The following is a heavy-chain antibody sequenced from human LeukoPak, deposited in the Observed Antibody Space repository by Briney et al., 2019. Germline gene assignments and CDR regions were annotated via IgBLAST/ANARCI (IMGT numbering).Heavy chain of an antibody. Sequence: SETLSLTRTVSGGSISSSSYYWGWIRQPPGKGLEWIGSIYYSGSTYYNPSLKSRVTISVDTSKNQFSLKLSSVTAADTAVYYCARYFRYCSGGSCYSEGIYWGQGTLVTVSS. D-gene: IGHD2-15*01. CDR1: GGSISSSSYY. J-gene: IGHJ4*02. CDR3: ARYFRYCSGGSCYSEGIY. CDR2: IYYSGST. V-gene: IGHV4-39*01.